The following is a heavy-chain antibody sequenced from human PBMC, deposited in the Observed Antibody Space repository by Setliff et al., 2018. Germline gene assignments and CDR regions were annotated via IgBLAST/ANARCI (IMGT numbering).Heavy chain of an antibody. J-gene: IGHJ6*03. D-gene: IGHD5-18*01. CDR2: TIPLFGTT. CDR1: GGTFTNYG. V-gene: IGHV1-69*05. CDR3: AREGVDTRSSTDYRYYMDV. Sequence: SVKVSCKASGGTFTNYGVSWVRQAPGQGLEWMGGTIPLFGTTDYAQKFHGRLTIITDESTSTASMELTSLTSDDTAVYYCAREGVDTRSSTDYRYYMDVWGKGTTVTRLL.